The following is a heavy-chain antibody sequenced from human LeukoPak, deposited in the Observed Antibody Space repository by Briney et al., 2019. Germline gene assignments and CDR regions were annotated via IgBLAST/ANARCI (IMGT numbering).Heavy chain of an antibody. CDR2: IATSDDT. CDR1: GFTFSSYD. CDR3: ARENSGGIIAEFDY. D-gene: IGHD4-23*01. Sequence: GGSLRLSCAASGFTFSSYDMHWARQVIGKGLEWVSAIATSDDTFYAGSVKGRFTISRDNGKNSLYLQMNSLGAGDTAVYYCARENSGGIIAEFDYWGQGILVTVSS. V-gene: IGHV3-13*04. J-gene: IGHJ4*02.